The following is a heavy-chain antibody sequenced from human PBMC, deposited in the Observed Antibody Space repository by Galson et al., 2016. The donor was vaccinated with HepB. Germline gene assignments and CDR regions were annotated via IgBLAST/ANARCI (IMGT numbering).Heavy chain of an antibody. D-gene: IGHD4/OR15-4a*01. CDR2: SSWDDDT. CDR3: AHGVGACDP. J-gene: IGHJ5*02. Sequence: PALVQPTQTRTHTRTFSGVSLPTSGVGGGWVRQPTGTGLGWLALSSWDDDTRDSPPLKSRLTTTKDTSKNQVVLTMTNMDPGDTAAYYCAHGVGACDPWGQGTLVTVSS. V-gene: IGHV2-5*02. CDR1: GVSLPTSGVG.